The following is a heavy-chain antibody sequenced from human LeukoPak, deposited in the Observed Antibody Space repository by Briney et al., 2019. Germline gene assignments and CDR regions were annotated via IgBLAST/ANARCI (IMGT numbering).Heavy chain of an antibody. Sequence: SETLSLTCTVSGGSISSYYWSWIRQPPGKGLEWIGEINHSGSTNYNPSLKSRVTISVDTSKNQFSLKLSSVTAADTAVYYCAREQAYYDYVWGSYRSGTNYFDYWGQGTLVTVSS. D-gene: IGHD3-16*02. J-gene: IGHJ4*02. CDR1: GGSISSYY. V-gene: IGHV4-34*01. CDR3: AREQAYYDYVWGSYRSGTNYFDY. CDR2: INHSGST.